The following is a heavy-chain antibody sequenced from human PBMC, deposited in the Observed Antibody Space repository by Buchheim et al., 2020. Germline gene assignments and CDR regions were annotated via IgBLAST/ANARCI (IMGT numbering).Heavy chain of an antibody. D-gene: IGHD5-24*01. CDR2: IKQDGSEK. CDR3: ARDPGPDGYNRDLDY. Sequence: EVQLVESGGGLVQPGGSLRLSCAASGFTFSTYSMSWVRQAPGKGLEWVAKIKQDGSEKYYVDSVKGRFTISRDNAKNSLYLHMNSLRAEDTAVYYCARDPGPDGYNRDLDYWGQGTL. V-gene: IGHV3-7*03. J-gene: IGHJ4*02. CDR1: GFTFSTYS.